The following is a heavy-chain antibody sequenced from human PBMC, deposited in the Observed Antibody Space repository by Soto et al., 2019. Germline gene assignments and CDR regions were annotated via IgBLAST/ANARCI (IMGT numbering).Heavy chain of an antibody. CDR2: IYYSGST. CDR3: ARGDNWNYVWFDP. V-gene: IGHV4-59*01. CDR1: GGSISSYY. J-gene: IGHJ5*02. Sequence: SETLSLTCTVSGGSISSYYWSWIRQPPGKGLEWIGYIYYSGSTNYNPSLKSRVTISVDTSKNQFSLKLSSVTAADTAVYYCARGDNWNYVWFDPWGQGTLVTVS. D-gene: IGHD1-7*01.